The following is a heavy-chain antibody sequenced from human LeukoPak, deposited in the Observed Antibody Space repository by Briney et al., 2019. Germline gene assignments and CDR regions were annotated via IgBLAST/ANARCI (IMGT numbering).Heavy chain of an antibody. Sequence: GESLKISCKGSGYSFTSYWIGWVRQMPGKGLEGLGIIYPGDSDTRYSPSFQGQVTISADKYISTAYLQWSSLQASDTAMYYCARLSIAARRYYFDYWGQGTLVTVSS. CDR1: GYSFTSYW. CDR3: ARLSIAARRYYFDY. V-gene: IGHV5-51*01. CDR2: IYPGDSDT. D-gene: IGHD6-6*01. J-gene: IGHJ4*02.